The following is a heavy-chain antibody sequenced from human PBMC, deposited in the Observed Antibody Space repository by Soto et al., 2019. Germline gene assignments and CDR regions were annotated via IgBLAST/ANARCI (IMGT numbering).Heavy chain of an antibody. D-gene: IGHD3-22*01. V-gene: IGHV3-48*01. CDR1: GFTFSSYS. CDR3: ARDRYYDYYDVDY. Sequence: GGSLRLSCAASGFTFSSYSMNWVRQAPGKGLEWVSYISSSSSTIYYADSVKGRFTISRDNAKNSLYLQMNSLRAEDTAVYYCARDRYYDYYDVDYWGQGTLVTVSS. CDR2: ISSSSSTI. J-gene: IGHJ4*02.